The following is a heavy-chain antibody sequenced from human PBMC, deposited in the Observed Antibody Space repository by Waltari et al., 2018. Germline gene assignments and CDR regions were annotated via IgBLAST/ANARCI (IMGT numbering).Heavy chain of an antibody. CDR3: ARQGYSGSSLTYDY. J-gene: IGHJ4*02. D-gene: IGHD6-13*01. V-gene: IGHV3-33*01. CDR1: GFTFTSYA. Sequence: QVQLVESGGGVVQPGRSLRLSCAASGFTFTSYAMHWVRQAPGKGLEWVAVMWYDGSNQYYADSVKGRFTISRDISKSTLYLQMNSLGPQDTAVYYCARQGYSGSSLTYDYWGQGTLVTVSS. CDR2: MWYDGSNQ.